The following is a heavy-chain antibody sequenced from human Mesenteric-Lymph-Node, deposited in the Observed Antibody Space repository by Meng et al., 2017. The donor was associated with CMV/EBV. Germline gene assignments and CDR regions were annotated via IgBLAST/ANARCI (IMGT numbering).Heavy chain of an antibody. CDR2: IYYSGST. Sequence: QRQLHESGSGLVKPSETLSLTCTVSCCSISSSSYYWGWIRQPPGKGLEWIGSIYYSGSTYYNPSLKSRVTISVDTSKNQFSLKLSSVTAADTAVYYCARDGGYYDSSGYNPFDYWGQGTLVTVSS. D-gene: IGHD3-22*01. J-gene: IGHJ4*02. V-gene: IGHV4-39*07. CDR3: ARDGGYYDSSGYNPFDY. CDR1: CCSISSSSYY.